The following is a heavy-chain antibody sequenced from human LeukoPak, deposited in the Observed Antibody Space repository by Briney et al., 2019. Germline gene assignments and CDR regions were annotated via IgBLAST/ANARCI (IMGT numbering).Heavy chain of an antibody. D-gene: IGHD3-3*02. CDR2: ITSSSSYI. J-gene: IGHJ5*02. CDR3: AKDILADSLDP. Sequence: GGSLRLSCAASGFTFSTYNMNWVRQAPGKGLEWVSSITSSSSYIYYADSVKGRFTISRDNAKNSLYLQMNSLRAEDTAVYYCAKDILADSLDPWGQGTLVTVSS. CDR1: GFTFSTYN. V-gene: IGHV3-21*01.